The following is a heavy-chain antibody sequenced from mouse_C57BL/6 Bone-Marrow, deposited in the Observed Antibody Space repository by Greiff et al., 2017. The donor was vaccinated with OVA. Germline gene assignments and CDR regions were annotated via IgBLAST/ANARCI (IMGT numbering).Heavy chain of an antibody. J-gene: IGHJ3*01. CDR2: IDPENGDT. D-gene: IGHD2-12*01. CDR1: GFNIKDDY. Sequence: VQLQQSGAELVRPGASVKLSCTASGFNIKDDYMHWVKQRPEQGLEWIGWIDPENGDTEYASKFQGKATITADTSSNTAYLQLSSLTSEDTAVYYCTTSIYAWFAYWGQGTLVTDSA. CDR3: TTSIYAWFAY. V-gene: IGHV14-4*01.